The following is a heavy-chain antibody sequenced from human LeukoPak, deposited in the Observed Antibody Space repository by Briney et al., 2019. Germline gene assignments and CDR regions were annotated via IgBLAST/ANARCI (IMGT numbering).Heavy chain of an antibody. V-gene: IGHV1-69*13. CDR1: GGTLSTYA. J-gene: IGHJ4*02. Sequence: SVKVSCKASGGTLSTYAISWVRQAPGQGLEWMGGIIPIFGTANYAQKFQGRVTITADESTSTAYMELSSLGSDDTAVYYCARALIPRYYYGGYWGQGTLVTVSS. CDR2: IIPIFGTA. D-gene: IGHD3-10*01. CDR3: ARALIPRYYYGGY.